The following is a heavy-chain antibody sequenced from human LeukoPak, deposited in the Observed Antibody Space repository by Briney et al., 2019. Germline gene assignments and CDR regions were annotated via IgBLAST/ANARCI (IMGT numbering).Heavy chain of an antibody. D-gene: IGHD2-2*01. Sequence: GASVKVSCKASGGTFSSYAISWVRQAPGQGLEWMGGIIPIFGTANYAQKFQGRVTITADESTSTAYMELGSLRSEDTAVYCCASRALREYQLLFYFDYWGQGTLVTVSS. CDR3: ASRALREYQLLFYFDY. V-gene: IGHV1-69*13. CDR1: GGTFSSYA. CDR2: IIPIFGTA. J-gene: IGHJ4*02.